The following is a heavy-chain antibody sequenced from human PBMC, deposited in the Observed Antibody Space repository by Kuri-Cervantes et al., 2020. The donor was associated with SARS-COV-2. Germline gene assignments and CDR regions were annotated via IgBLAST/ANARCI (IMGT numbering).Heavy chain of an antibody. J-gene: IGHJ5*02. CDR1: GYTLTELS. CDR2: FDPEDGET. V-gene: IGHV1-24*01. Sequence: ASVKVSCKVSGYTLTELSMHWVRQAPGKGLEWMGGFDPEDGETIYAQKFQGRVTMTEDTSTDTAFMELSSLRSDDTAVYYCARSNYYDSSGYYYGGYSNWFDPWGQGTLVTVSS. CDR3: ARSNYYDSSGYYYGGYSNWFDP. D-gene: IGHD3-22*01.